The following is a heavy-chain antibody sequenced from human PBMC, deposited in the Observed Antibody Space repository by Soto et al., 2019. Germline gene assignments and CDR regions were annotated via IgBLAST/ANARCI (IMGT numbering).Heavy chain of an antibody. CDR2: VRNKGDGGTA. V-gene: IGHV3-15*07. J-gene: IGHJ4*02. D-gene: IGHD6-13*01. Sequence: PGGSLRLSCAASGFIFSHAWMNWVRQAPGKGLEWVGRVRNKGDGGTADYSAPVKGRFSISRDDSKNTMYLQMNSLRAEDTAVYYCAKDSLILYSSSWYYFDYWGQGTLVTVSS. CDR1: GFIFSHAW. CDR3: AKDSLILYSSSWYYFDY.